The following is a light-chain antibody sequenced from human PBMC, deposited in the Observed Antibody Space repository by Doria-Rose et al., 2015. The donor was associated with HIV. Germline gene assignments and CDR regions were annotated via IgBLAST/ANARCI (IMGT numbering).Light chain of an antibody. Sequence: TQSPGTLSLSPGERATLSCRASQSFSSTYLAWYQQKPGQAPSLLIYDGSTRATGIPDRFSASGSETDFTLTINRLEPEDFALYYCHQYGTSWTFGQGIKVE. CDR3: HQYGTSWT. J-gene: IGKJ1*01. CDR1: QSFSSTY. CDR2: DGS. V-gene: IGKV3-20*01.